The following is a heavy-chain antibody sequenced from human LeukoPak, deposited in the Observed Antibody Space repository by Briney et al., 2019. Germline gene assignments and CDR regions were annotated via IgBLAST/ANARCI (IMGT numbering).Heavy chain of an antibody. CDR3: ARDGNYDILTGYSEGEDY. CDR1: GFTFSSYS. Sequence: GGSLRLSCAASGFTFSSYSMNWVRQAPGKGLEWVSVIYSGGSTYYADSVKGRFTISRDNSKNTVYLQMNRLRAEDTAVYYCARDGNYDILTGYSEGEDYWGQGTLVTVSS. CDR2: IYSGGST. D-gene: IGHD3-9*01. V-gene: IGHV3-66*01. J-gene: IGHJ4*02.